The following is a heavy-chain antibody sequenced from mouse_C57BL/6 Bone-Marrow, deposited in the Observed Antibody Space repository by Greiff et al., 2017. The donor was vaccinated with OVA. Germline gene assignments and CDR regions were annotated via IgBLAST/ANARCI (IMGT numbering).Heavy chain of an antibody. J-gene: IGHJ3*01. Sequence: DVHLVESGPGLVKPSQSLSLTCSVTGYSITSGYYWNWIRQFPGNKLEWMGYISYDGSNNYNPSLKNRISITRDTSKNQFFLKLNSVTTEDTATYYCAREGGYPAWFAYWGQGTLVTVSA. CDR1: GYSITSGYY. CDR2: ISYDGSN. D-gene: IGHD2-2*01. V-gene: IGHV3-6*01. CDR3: AREGGYPAWFAY.